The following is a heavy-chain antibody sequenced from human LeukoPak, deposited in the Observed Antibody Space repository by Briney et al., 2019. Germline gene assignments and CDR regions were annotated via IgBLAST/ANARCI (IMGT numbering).Heavy chain of an antibody. CDR2: FDPEDGET. CDR3: ATALYSSSFTDAFDI. CDR1: GYTLTELS. Sequence: ASVKVSCKVSGYTLTELSMHWVRQAPGKGLEWMGGFDPEDGETIYAQKFQGRVTMTEDTSTDTAYMELSSLRSEDTAVYYCATALYSSSFTDAFDIWGQGTMVTVSS. D-gene: IGHD6-6*01. J-gene: IGHJ3*02. V-gene: IGHV1-24*01.